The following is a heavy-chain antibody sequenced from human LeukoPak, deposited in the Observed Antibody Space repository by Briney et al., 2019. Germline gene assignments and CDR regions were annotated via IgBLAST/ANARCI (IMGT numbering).Heavy chain of an antibody. J-gene: IGHJ4*02. V-gene: IGHV3-30-3*01. CDR2: IWYDGSNK. D-gene: IGHD5-12*01. Sequence: GGSLRLSCAASGFTFSNFWMSWVRQAPGKGLEWVAVIWYDGSNKYYADSVKGRFTISRDNSKNTVSLQMNSLRTEDTAMYYCARDRYPDIVATMDYWGQGTLVTVSS. CDR1: GFTFSNFW. CDR3: ARDRYPDIVATMDY.